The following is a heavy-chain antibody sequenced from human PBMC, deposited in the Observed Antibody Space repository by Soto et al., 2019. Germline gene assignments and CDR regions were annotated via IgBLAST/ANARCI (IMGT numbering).Heavy chain of an antibody. Sequence: PGGSLRLSCEASGFTFSSYWMSWVRQAPGKGLEWVANVRQDGTTYYAGSVKGRFTISRDNVKNTVYLEMNNLRVDDTAVYYCARDKTQGAGWFDPWGRGTLVTVSS. CDR1: GFTFSSYW. D-gene: IGHD1-26*01. V-gene: IGHV3-7*03. J-gene: IGHJ5*02. CDR2: VRQDGTT. CDR3: ARDKTQGAGWFDP.